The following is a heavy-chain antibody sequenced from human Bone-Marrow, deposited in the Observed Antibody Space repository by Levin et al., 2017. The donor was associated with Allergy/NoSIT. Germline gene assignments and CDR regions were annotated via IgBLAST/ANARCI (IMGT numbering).Heavy chain of an antibody. V-gene: IGHV3-11*01. Sequence: GGSLRLSCAASGFIFSDHYMSWIRQAPGKGLEWVSYIGSSGYPIYYADSVKGRFTISRDNPNKSLYLQMNSLRVEDTAVYYCARASLRYSTGWYYFDYWGEGTLVIVSS. D-gene: IGHD6-19*01. CDR1: GFIFSDHY. CDR2: IGSSGYPI. CDR3: ARASLRYSTGWYYFDY. J-gene: IGHJ4*02.